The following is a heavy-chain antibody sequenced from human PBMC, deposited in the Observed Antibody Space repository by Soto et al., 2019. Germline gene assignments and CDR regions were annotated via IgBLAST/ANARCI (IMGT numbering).Heavy chain of an antibody. J-gene: IGHJ4*02. CDR1: GGSITNYY. CDR3: ARDETVLGFDY. D-gene: IGHD2-15*01. CDR2: IYTSGST. Sequence: SETLSLTCTVSGGSITNYYWAWIRQPAGKGPEWIGRIYTSGSTNYNPSLKSRVTMSVDTSRNQFSLKLSSVTAADTAVYYCARDETVLGFDYWGQGTLVTVSS. V-gene: IGHV4-4*07.